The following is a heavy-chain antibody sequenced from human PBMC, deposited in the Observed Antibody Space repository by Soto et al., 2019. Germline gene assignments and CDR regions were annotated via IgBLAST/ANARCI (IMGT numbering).Heavy chain of an antibody. CDR3: ARPSKPIRIFGVVNHWFVP. CDR2: INPNSGGT. CDR1: GYTFTGSY. V-gene: IGHV1-2*02. Sequence: ASVKVSCQASGYTFTGSYMHWVRQAPGQGLEWMGWINPNSGGTNYAQKFQVRVTMTRDTSISKAYMELSRLRSDEMAGYYCARPSKPIRIFGVVNHWFVPWGQGTLVTVSS. D-gene: IGHD3-3*01. J-gene: IGHJ5*02.